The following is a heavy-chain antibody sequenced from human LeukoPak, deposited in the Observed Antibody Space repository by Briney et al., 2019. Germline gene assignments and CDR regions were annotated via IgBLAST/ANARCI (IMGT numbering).Heavy chain of an antibody. Sequence: GGSLRLSCSASEFTFSSYSMNWVPHAPGNGLEWVSSISSSSRYLYYADSVKGPFTISTANATNSLYLQMDSVRAEDTAVYYCARDHWDILTGYYIDYWGQGTLVTASS. CDR1: EFTFSSYS. CDR3: ARDHWDILTGYYIDY. CDR2: ISSSSRYL. V-gene: IGHV3-21*01. D-gene: IGHD3-9*01. J-gene: IGHJ4*02.